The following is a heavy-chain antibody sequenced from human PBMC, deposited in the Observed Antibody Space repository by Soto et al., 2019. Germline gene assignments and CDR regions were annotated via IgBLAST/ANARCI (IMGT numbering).Heavy chain of an antibody. CDR3: ARGTIVVVPAAVGGYYGMDV. Sequence: QVQLVQSGAEVKKPGSSVKVSCKASGGTFSSYAMSWVRQDPGQGLECMGGIIPIFGTANYAQKFQGRVTITADKSTSTAYMELSSLRSEDTAVYYCARGTIVVVPAAVGGYYGMDVWGQGTTVTDSS. CDR2: IIPIFGTA. D-gene: IGHD2-2*01. V-gene: IGHV1-69*06. J-gene: IGHJ6*02. CDR1: GGTFSSYA.